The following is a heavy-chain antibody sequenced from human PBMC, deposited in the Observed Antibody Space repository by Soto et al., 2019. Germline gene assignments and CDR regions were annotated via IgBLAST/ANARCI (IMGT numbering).Heavy chain of an antibody. Sequence: EVQLVESGGGLVKPGGSLRLSCSFTFNSYSLNCVRQAPGKALEWVSSISSGSAYIKYADSVKGRFTISRANANNCLYIQMSSLRVDDTALYYCTRDQGGSYDSWFDPWGQGTLGTVSS. J-gene: IGHJ5*02. D-gene: IGHD1-26*01. CDR1: TFNSYS. V-gene: IGHV3-21*06. CDR3: TRDQGGSYDSWFDP. CDR2: ISSGSAYI.